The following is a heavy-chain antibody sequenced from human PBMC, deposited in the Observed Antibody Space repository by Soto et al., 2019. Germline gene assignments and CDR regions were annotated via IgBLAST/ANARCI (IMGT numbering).Heavy chain of an antibody. J-gene: IGHJ4*02. CDR3: ASVPRYSSGSFDY. CDR2: IYYSGST. D-gene: IGHD6-19*01. V-gene: IGHV4-59*01. Sequence: PSETLSLTCTVSGGSISSYYWSWIRQPPGKGLEWIGYIYYSGSTNYNPSLKSRVTISVDTSKNQFSLKLSSVTAADTAVYYCASVPRYSSGSFDYWGQGTLVTVSS. CDR1: GGSISSYY.